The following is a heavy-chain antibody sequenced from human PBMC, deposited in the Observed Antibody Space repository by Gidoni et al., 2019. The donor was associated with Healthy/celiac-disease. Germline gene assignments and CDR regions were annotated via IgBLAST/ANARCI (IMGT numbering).Heavy chain of an antibody. CDR1: GGTFSSYA. J-gene: IGHJ6*03. V-gene: IGHV1-69*01. CDR3: ARDPWSYDFWSGYEGRQPNYYMDV. Sequence: QVQLVQSGAEVKKPGSSVKVSCKASGGTFSSYAISWVRQAPGQGLEWMGGIIPIFGTANYAQKFQGRVTITADESTSTAYMELSSLRSEDTAVYYCARDPWSYDFWSGYEGRQPNYYMDVWGKGTTVTVSS. CDR2: IIPIFGTA. D-gene: IGHD3-3*01.